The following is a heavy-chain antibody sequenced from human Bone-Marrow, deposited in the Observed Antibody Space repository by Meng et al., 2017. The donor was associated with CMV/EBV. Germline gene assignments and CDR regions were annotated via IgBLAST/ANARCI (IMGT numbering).Heavy chain of an antibody. CDR3: ARGGCSSTSCSPEWFDP. CDR1: GYTFTGYY. CDR2: INPNSGGT. V-gene: IGHV1-2*02. D-gene: IGHD2-2*01. Sequence: ASVKVSCKASGYTFTGYYMHWVRQAPGQGLEWMGWINPNSGGTNYAQKFQGRVTMTRDTSISTAYMELRRLRSDDTAVYYCARGGCSSTSCSPEWFDPWGQGTLVTVSS. J-gene: IGHJ5*02.